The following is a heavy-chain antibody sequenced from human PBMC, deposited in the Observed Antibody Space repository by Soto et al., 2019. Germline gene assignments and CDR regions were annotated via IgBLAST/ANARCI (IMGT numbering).Heavy chain of an antibody. D-gene: IGHD3-3*01. J-gene: IGHJ6*02. CDR3: ARGDFWSGYWRYYYGMDV. Sequence: TLSLTCAVYGGSFSGYYWSWIRQPPGKGLEWIGEINHSGSTNYNPSLKSRVTISVDTSKNQFSLKLSSVTAADTAVYYCARGDFWSGYWRYYYGMDVWGQGTTVTVSS. CDR1: GGSFSGYY. CDR2: INHSGST. V-gene: IGHV4-34*01.